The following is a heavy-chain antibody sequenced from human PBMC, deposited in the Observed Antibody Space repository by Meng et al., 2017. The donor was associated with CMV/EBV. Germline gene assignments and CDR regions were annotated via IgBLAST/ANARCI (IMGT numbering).Heavy chain of an antibody. V-gene: IGHV1-8*01. CDR1: GYTFTSSD. CDR2: MNPNSGNT. J-gene: IGHJ4*02. CDR3: ARGESSSGWYGTNFDY. D-gene: IGHD6-19*01. Sequence: GYTFTSSDINWVRQATGQGLEWMGWMNPNSGNTGYAQKFQGRVTMTRNTSISTAYMELSSLRSEDTAVYYCARGESSSGWYGTNFDYWGQGTLVTVSS.